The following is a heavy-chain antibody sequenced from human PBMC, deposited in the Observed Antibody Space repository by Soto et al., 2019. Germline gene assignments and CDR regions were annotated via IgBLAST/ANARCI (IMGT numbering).Heavy chain of an antibody. CDR1: GFTFSSSA. CDR3: AKIENYDSSGDYEMRGYFQY. CDR2: ISGSGGNT. V-gene: IGHV3-23*01. Sequence: GGSLRLSCAASGFTFSSSAMSWVRHAPGKGLEWVSTISGSGGNTNYADSVKGRFSISRDNSMNTLYLQMNRLGAEDTAVYYCAKIENYDSSGDYEMRGYFQYWGQGTLVTVSS. J-gene: IGHJ1*01. D-gene: IGHD3-22*01.